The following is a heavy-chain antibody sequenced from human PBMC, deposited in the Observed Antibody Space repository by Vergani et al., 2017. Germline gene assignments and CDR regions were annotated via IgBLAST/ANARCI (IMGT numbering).Heavy chain of an antibody. D-gene: IGHD2-15*01. V-gene: IGHV3-7*03. Sequence: EVQLVESGGGLVQPGGSLRLSCAASGFTFSSYWMSWVRQAPGKGLEWVANIKQDGSEKYYVDSVKGRFTISRDNAKNSLYLQMNSLRAEDTALYYCAKDVQGWPNGMDVWGQGTTVTVSS. J-gene: IGHJ6*02. CDR1: GFTFSSYW. CDR2: IKQDGSEK. CDR3: AKDVQGWPNGMDV.